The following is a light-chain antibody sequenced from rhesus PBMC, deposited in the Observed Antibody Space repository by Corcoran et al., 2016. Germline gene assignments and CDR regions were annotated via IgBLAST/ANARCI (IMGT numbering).Light chain of an antibody. CDR1: QSVNYN. CDR3: LRGTNWPLT. Sequence: EIVMTQSPATLSLSPGERATLSCRASQSVNYNLAWYQQKPGQVPRLLIYDASNRATGIPDRFRGSGSGTDLTLTISSMGPECVGVYYCLRGTNWPLTFGGGAKVEIK. CDR2: DAS. J-gene: IGKJ4*01. V-gene: IGKV3-35*01.